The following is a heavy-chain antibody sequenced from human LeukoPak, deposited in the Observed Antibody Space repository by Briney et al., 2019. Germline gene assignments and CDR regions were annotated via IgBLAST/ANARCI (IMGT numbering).Heavy chain of an antibody. J-gene: IGHJ4*02. CDR3: ARGRGYSYGTVDY. CDR1: GLTFSRYS. CDR2: ISISRSYI. D-gene: IGHD5-18*01. V-gene: IGHV3-21*01. Sequence: GGSLRLFCAASGLTFSRYSMNGVRQAPRKGLEWVSSISISRSYIYYAASVQGRFTISSDNAKNSLYLQVNSIGPRGMAVYYCARGRGYSYGTVDYWGQGTLVTVSS.